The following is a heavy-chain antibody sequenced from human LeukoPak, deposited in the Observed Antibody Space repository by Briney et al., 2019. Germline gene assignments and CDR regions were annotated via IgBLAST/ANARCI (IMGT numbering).Heavy chain of an antibody. CDR3: ARAMDYGSGFDY. V-gene: IGHV1-2*02. Sequence: ASVKVSCKASGYTFTGYYMHWVRQAPGQGLEWMGWINPNSGGTNYAQKFQGRVTMTRDTSISTAYMELSRLRSEDTAVYYCARAMDYGSGFDYWGQGTLVTVSS. CDR2: INPNSGGT. D-gene: IGHD3-10*01. J-gene: IGHJ4*02. CDR1: GYTFTGYY.